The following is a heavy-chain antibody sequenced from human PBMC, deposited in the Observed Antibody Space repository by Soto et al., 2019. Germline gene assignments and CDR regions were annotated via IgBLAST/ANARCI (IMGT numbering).Heavy chain of an antibody. V-gene: IGHV4-59*01. CDR2: IYYSGST. CDR1: GGSISSYY. D-gene: IGHD5-12*01. J-gene: IGHJ5*02. CDR3: ARAISGPQSGYDFGWFDP. Sequence: QVQLQESGPGLVKPSETLSLTCTVSGGSISSYYWSWIRQPPGKGLEWIGYIYYSGSTNYNPSLKIRVTISVDTSKNQFSLKLSSVTAADTAVYYCARAISGPQSGYDFGWFDPWGQGTLVTVSS.